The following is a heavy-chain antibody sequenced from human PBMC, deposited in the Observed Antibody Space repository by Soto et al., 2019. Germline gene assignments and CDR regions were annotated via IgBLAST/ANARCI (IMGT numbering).Heavy chain of an antibody. CDR2: INSGASTT. V-gene: IGHV3-74*01. CDR1: GFTFSSSW. CDR3: ARVDRGSSLFYYYYGMDV. Sequence: GGSLRLSCAASGFTFSSSWMHWVRQAPGKGLVWVSRINSGASTTNYADSVKGRFTISRDNAKNTLYLQMDSLRAEDTAVYYCARVDRGSSLFYYYYGMDVWGQGTTVTVSS. J-gene: IGHJ6*02. D-gene: IGHD6-6*01.